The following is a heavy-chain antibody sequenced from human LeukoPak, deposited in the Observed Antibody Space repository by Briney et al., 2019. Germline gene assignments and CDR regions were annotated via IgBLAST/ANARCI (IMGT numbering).Heavy chain of an antibody. CDR1: GYTFTSYG. V-gene: IGHV1-18*01. Sequence: ASVRVSCKASGYTFTSYGISWVRQAPGQGLEWMGWISAYNGNTNYAQKLQGRVTMTTDTSTSTAYMELRSLRSDDTAVYYCAITYSGSYSFDYWGQGTLVTVSS. D-gene: IGHD1-26*01. J-gene: IGHJ4*02. CDR2: ISAYNGNT. CDR3: AITYSGSYSFDY.